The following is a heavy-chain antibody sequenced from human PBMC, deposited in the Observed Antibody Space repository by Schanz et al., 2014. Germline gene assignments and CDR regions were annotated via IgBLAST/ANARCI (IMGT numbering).Heavy chain of an antibody. D-gene: IGHD1-26*01. CDR2: INPNTGGT. J-gene: IGHJ4*02. CDR3: ARGIVGAHFDY. V-gene: IGHV1-2*06. Sequence: QVQLVQSGAEVRKPGSSVTVSCKASGYTFTTYYIHWVRQAPGQGLEWMGRINPNTGGTNYAQSFQGRVTMTSDTSITTAYMELTRLRSDDTAVYYCARGIVGAHFDYWGQGTLVTASS. CDR1: GYTFTTYY.